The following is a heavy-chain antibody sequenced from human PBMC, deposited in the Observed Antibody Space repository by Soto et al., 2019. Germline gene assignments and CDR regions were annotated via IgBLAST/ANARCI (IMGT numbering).Heavy chain of an antibody. CDR3: ARDREYYYDSSGNYYYHYGLDV. CDR1: CYTFTDYG. Sequence: QVQLVESGAEVKKPGASVKVSCKASCYTFTDYGISWVRQAPGQGLEWMGWISGYNGNTKYAQKFQGRVTMTTDTPTNTAYMELRSLRSDDTAVYYCARDREYYYDSSGNYYYHYGLDVWGQGTTVTVS. D-gene: IGHD3-22*01. J-gene: IGHJ6*02. CDR2: ISGYNGNT. V-gene: IGHV1-18*04.